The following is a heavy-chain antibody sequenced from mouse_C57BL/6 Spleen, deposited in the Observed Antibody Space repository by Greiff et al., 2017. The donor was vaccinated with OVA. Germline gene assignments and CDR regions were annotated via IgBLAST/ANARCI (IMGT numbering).Heavy chain of an antibody. D-gene: IGHD2-14*01. Sequence: EVQVVESEGGLVQPGSSMKLSCTASGFTFSDYYMAWVRQVPEKGLEWVANINYDGSSTYYLDSLKSRFIISRDNAKNILYLQMSSLKSEDTATYYCARGVRGGYYYAMDYWGQGTSVTVSS. CDR3: ARGVRGGYYYAMDY. CDR1: GFTFSDYY. V-gene: IGHV5-16*01. CDR2: INYDGSST. J-gene: IGHJ4*01.